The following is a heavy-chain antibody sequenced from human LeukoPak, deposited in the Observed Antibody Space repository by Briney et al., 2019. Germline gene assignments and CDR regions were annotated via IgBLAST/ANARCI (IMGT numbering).Heavy chain of an antibody. CDR1: GFSFSACG. D-gene: IGHD6-19*01. Sequence: GRSLRLSCAASGFSFSACGMHWVRQAPGRGLEWLAVISYDGIETHYADSVKGRLTISRDNSKNTLYLQMSNLRAEDTAVYYCVKEQGDGWYRVADYWGQGTLVTVSS. V-gene: IGHV3-30*18. J-gene: IGHJ4*02. CDR2: ISYDGIET. CDR3: VKEQGDGWYRVADY.